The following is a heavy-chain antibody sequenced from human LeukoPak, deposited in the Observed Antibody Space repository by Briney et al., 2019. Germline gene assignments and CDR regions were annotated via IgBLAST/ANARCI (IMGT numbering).Heavy chain of an antibody. CDR2: IYTSGST. V-gene: IGHV4-4*07. D-gene: IGHD2-21*02. Sequence: PSETLSLTCTVSGGSISSYYWSWIRQPAGKGLEWIGRIYTSGSTNYNPSLKSRVTMSADTSKNQFSLKLSSVTAADTAVYYCARDDCGGDCYYNYYFDYWGQGTLVTVSS. CDR1: GGSISSYY. CDR3: ARDDCGGDCYYNYYFDY. J-gene: IGHJ4*02.